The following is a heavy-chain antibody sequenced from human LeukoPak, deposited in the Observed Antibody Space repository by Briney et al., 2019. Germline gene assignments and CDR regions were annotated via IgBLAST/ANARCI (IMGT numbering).Heavy chain of an antibody. J-gene: IGHJ5*02. CDR3: ATSGSDYCDYPNWFDP. V-gene: IGHV1-24*01. CDR1: GDTLTELS. CDR2: FDPEDGET. Sequence: ASEKVSCKVSGDTLTELSMHWVRQAPGKGLEWMGGFDPEDGETIYAQKFQGRVTMTEDTSTDTAYMELSSLRSEDAAVYYCATSGSDYCDYPNWFDPWGQGTLVTVSS. D-gene: IGHD4-17*01.